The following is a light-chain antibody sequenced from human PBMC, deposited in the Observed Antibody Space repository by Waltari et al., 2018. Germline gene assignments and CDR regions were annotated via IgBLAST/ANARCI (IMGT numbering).Light chain of an antibody. Sequence: SYELTQPPSVSASPGQTASITCSGDKLGEKYACWYQQKPGQSPVLVIYQDNKRPSGIPERFSGSNSGNTVTLTISGTQALDEADYYCQAWDSNTAGGVFGGGTKLTVL. V-gene: IGLV3-1*01. CDR2: QDN. CDR1: KLGEKY. J-gene: IGLJ2*01. CDR3: QAWDSNTAGGV.